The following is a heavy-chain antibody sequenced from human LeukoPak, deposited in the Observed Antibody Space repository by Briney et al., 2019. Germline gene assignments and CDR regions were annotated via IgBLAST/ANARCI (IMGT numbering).Heavy chain of an antibody. CDR1: GGTFSTYT. V-gene: IGHV1-69*01. D-gene: IGHD3-9*01. Sequence: GSSVKVSCKTSGGTFSTYTINWVRQAPGQGLEWMGGIIPIVGTANYAQRFQGRITITADESTGTAYMELSTLRSEDTAIYYCARDQAAYYDILIGLDAFDIWGQGTLVTVSS. J-gene: IGHJ3*02. CDR2: IIPIVGTA. CDR3: ARDQAAYYDILIGLDAFDI.